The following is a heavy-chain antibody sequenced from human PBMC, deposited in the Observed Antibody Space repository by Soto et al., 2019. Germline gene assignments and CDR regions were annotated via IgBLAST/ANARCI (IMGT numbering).Heavy chain of an antibody. J-gene: IGHJ4*02. CDR3: GRAAAVAADFDY. V-gene: IGHV1-3*01. CDR2: INAGNGNT. D-gene: IGHD6-19*01. Sequence: ASVKVSCKASGYTFTGYAMHWVRQAPGQRLEWMGWINAGNGNTKYSQKFQGRVTITRDTSASTAYMELSSLRSEDTAVYYCGRAAAVAADFDYWGQGTLVTVSS. CDR1: GYTFTGYA.